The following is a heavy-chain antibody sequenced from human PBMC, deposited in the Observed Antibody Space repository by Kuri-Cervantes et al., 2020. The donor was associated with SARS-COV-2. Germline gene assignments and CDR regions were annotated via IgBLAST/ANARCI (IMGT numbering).Heavy chain of an antibody. V-gene: IGHV3-30*02. CDR1: RSTFSTYG. D-gene: IGHD3-3*01. Sequence: LSLTCAASRSTFSTYGMHWVRQPPGKGLEWVAFIQYDGGNEYHADSVKGRSTISRDNSKNTLYLQMDSLRAEDTAVYYCAKGSDFPDYWGQGTLVTVSS. CDR3: AKGSDFPDY. J-gene: IGHJ4*02. CDR2: IQYDGGNE.